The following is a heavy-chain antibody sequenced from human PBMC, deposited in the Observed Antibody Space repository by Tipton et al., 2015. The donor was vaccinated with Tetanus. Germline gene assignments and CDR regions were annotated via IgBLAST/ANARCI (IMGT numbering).Heavy chain of an antibody. Sequence: SLRLSCAASGFTFSSYWMTWVRQAPGKGLEWVANIKKDGSEKYYVDSVKGRFTISRDNAKNSLSLQMNSLRAEDTALYYCAKYRCSWSTFDYWGQGTLVTVSS. J-gene: IGHJ4*02. CDR2: IKKDGSEK. D-gene: IGHD6-19*01. V-gene: IGHV3-7*03. CDR3: AKYRCSWSTFDY. CDR1: GFTFSSYW.